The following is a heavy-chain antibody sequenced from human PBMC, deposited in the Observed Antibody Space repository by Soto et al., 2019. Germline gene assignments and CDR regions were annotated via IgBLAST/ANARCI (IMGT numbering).Heavy chain of an antibody. Sequence: ASVKVSCKASGYTLTSSDINWVRQATGQGLEWMGWMNPNSGNTGYAQKFQGRVTMTRNTSISTAYMELSSLRSEDTAVYYCARRISITGAPTWFDPWGQGTLVTVSS. V-gene: IGHV1-8*01. J-gene: IGHJ5*02. CDR3: ARRISITGAPTWFDP. CDR2: MNPNSGNT. D-gene: IGHD1-20*01. CDR1: GYTLTSSD.